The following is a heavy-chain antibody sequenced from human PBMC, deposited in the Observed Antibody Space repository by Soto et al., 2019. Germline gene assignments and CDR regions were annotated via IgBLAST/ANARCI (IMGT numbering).Heavy chain of an antibody. CDR1: GFTFSSYG. D-gene: IGHD6-19*01. CDR2: ILYDGSKK. V-gene: IGHV3-30*18. Sequence: GALRLSCAASGFTFSSYGMHWVRQAPGKGLEWVAVILYDGSKKYYADSVKGRFTISRDNSKNTLYLQMSSLRAEDTALYYCVKDGSSGWPYFDDMDVWGQGTTVTVYS. J-gene: IGHJ6*02. CDR3: VKDGSSGWPYFDDMDV.